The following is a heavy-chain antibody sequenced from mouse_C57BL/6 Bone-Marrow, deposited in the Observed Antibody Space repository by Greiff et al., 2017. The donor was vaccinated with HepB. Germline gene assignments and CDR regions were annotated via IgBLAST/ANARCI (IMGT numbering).Heavy chain of an antibody. D-gene: IGHD1-1*01. CDR1: GYSFTGYF. V-gene: IGHV1-20*01. J-gene: IGHJ1*03. Sequence: EVQLQQSGPELVKPGDSVKISCKASGYSFTGYFMNWVMQSHGKSLEWIGRINPYNGDTFYNQKFKGKATLTVDKSSSTAHMELRSLTSEDSAVYYWASLFVTTVVAPSYWYFDVWGTGTTVTVSS. CDR2: INPYNGDT. CDR3: ASLFVTTVVAPSYWYFDV.